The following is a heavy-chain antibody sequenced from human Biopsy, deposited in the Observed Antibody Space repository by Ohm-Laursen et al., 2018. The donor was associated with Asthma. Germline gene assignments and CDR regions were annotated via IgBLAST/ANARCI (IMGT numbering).Heavy chain of an antibody. J-gene: IGHJ4*02. D-gene: IGHD3-3*01. CDR1: GLTFRSYA. CDR2: GGSYYDGGLK. CDR3: ARDVMEWYLPAFDS. V-gene: IGHV3-30-3*01. Sequence: SLRLSCAASGLTFRSYAMHWVRQAPGKGLEWVAVGGSYYDGGLKYYADSVNGRFTVSRDDSKNTLYLQMNSLRPDDTAVYYCARDVMEWYLPAFDSWGQGTLVTVSS.